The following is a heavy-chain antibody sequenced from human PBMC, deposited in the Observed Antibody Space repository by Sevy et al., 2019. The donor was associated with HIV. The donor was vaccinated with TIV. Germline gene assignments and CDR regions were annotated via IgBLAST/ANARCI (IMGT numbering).Heavy chain of an antibody. CDR3: AKTVNSGGGVVPAANYYYYRMDV. J-gene: IGHJ6*02. D-gene: IGHD2-2*01. CDR2: IDGKGRST. CDR1: GFTFSSYA. V-gene: IGHV3-23*01. Sequence: GGSLRLSCAASGFTFSSYAMSWVRQAPGKGLEWVSAIDGKGRSTHYADSVKGRFTISRDNSKNTLYLQMNSLRAEDTAVYYCAKTVNSGGGVVPAANYYYYRMDVWGQGTTVTVSS.